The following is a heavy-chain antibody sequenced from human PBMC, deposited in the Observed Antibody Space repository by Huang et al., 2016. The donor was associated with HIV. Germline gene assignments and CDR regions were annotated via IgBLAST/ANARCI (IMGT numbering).Heavy chain of an antibody. CDR1: GFSLNHKGVG. V-gene: IGHV2-5*02. D-gene: IGHD7-27*01. J-gene: IGHJ6*03. CDR2: IYWDDDK. CDR3: AHIGRLGNYYMDV. Sequence: QITLKESGPTVIKPTQTLTLTCSFSGFSLNHKGVGVGWIRQPPGKALEWLVLIYWDDDKRFTPSLKNRITITKETSKNQVVFTMTNLDPMDTGTYYCAHIGRLGNYYMDVWGNGTTVTVSS.